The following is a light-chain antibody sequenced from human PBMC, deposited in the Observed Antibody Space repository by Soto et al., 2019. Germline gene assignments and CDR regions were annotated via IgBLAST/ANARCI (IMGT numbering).Light chain of an antibody. CDR2: RAS. J-gene: IGKJ4*01. CDR1: QSISSN. Sequence: VVTQSPAILSVSPGERATPSCRASQSISSNLAWYQQKPGQAPRLLMFRASTRATGFPARFSGSGSGTEFNLTISSLQSEDFAVYYCQQYNNWPRATFGGGTKVDIK. V-gene: IGKV3-15*01. CDR3: QQYNNWPRAT.